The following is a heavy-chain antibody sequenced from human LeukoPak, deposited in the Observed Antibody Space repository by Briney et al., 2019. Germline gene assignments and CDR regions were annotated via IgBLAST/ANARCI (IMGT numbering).Heavy chain of an antibody. J-gene: IGHJ4*02. V-gene: IGHV3-30*03. CDR1: GFTFSSYG. Sequence: PGGSLRLSCAASGFTFSSYGMHWVRQAPGKGLEWVAVISYDGSNKYYADSVKGRFTISRDNTKNSVSLQMNSLIVEDTAVYYCARAGSNWNYVYWGQGTLVTVSS. CDR3: ARAGSNWNYVY. CDR2: ISYDGSNK. D-gene: IGHD1-7*01.